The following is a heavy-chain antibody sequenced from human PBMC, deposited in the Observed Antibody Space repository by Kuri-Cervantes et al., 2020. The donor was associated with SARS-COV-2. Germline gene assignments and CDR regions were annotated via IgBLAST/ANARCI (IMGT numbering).Heavy chain of an antibody. V-gene: IGHV3-21*01. D-gene: IGHD1-26*01. J-gene: IGHJ3*02. CDR1: GFTFSSYS. Sequence: ETLSLTCAASGFTFSSYSMNWVRQAPGKGLEWVSSISSSSSYIYYADSVKGRFTISRDNAKNSLYLQMNSLRAEDTAVYYCARAMWELGGNALDIWGQGTMVTVSS. CDR3: ARAMWELGGNALDI. CDR2: ISSSSSYI.